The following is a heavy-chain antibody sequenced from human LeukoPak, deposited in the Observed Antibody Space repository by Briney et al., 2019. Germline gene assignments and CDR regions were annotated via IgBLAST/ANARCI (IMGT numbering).Heavy chain of an antibody. D-gene: IGHD5-12*01. CDR2: MNPNSGNT. V-gene: IGHV1-8*01. Sequence: ASVKVSCKASGYTFTSYDINWVRQATGQGLEWMGWMNPNSGNTGYAQKFQGRVTMTRNTSISTAYMELSSLRSEDTAVYYCARGRGYDFHFDYWGQGTLVTVSS. CDR1: GYTFTSYD. CDR3: ARGRGYDFHFDY. J-gene: IGHJ4*02.